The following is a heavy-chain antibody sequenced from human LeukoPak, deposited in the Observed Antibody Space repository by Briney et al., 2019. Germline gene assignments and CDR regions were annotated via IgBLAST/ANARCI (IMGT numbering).Heavy chain of an antibody. J-gene: IGHJ6*03. CDR2: IYTSGST. D-gene: IGHD1-20*01. CDR1: GGSISSYY. V-gene: IGHV4-4*07. CDR3: ARVSSGITGTTYYYYMDV. Sequence: SETLSLTCTVSGGSISSYYWSWIRQPARKGLEWIGRIYTSGSTNYNPSLKSRVTMSVDTSKNQFSLKLSSVTAADTAVYYCARVSSGITGTTYYYYMDVWGKGTTVTVSS.